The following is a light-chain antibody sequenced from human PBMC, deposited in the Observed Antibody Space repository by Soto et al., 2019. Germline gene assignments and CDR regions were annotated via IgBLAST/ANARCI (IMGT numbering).Light chain of an antibody. CDR3: QQSYRSPYT. Sequence: DIPMTQSPSSLFASVGDRVTVTCRASQSINIYLNWYQQKPGKAPTLLIYGASSLQSGVPSRFSGGGSRTDFTLTISALQPEDFATYYCQQSYRSPYTFGQGTKLEI. J-gene: IGKJ2*01. V-gene: IGKV1-39*01. CDR1: QSINIY. CDR2: GAS.